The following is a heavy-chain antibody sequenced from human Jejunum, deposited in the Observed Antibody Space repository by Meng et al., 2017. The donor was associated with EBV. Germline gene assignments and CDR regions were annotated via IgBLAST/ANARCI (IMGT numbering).Heavy chain of an antibody. CDR2: INHSGST. Sequence: QWQIQQWGAGLLKPSETLSLTCAVYRGSFSGYYWSWIRQQPGKGLEWIGEINHSGSTNYNPSLRSRVTISVETSKSQFSLRLNSVSAADTAVYYCARVAFSYTTRSLDSWGQGTLVTVSS. J-gene: IGHJ4*02. V-gene: IGHV4-34*02. D-gene: IGHD3-16*02. CDR1: RGSFSGYY. CDR3: ARVAFSYTTRSLDS.